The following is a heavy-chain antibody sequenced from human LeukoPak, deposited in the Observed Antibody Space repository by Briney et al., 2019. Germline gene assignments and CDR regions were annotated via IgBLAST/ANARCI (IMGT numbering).Heavy chain of an antibody. V-gene: IGHV4-61*02. CDR3: ARSLVYGDFSDY. CDR1: GSSISSGSYY. CDR2: IYTSGST. J-gene: IGHJ4*02. D-gene: IGHD4-17*01. Sequence: PSETLSLTCTVSGSSISSGSYYWSWLRQPAGKGLEWIGRIYTSGSTNYNPSLKSRVTISVDTSKIRFSLKLSSVTAADTAVYYCARSLVYGDFSDYWGQGTLVTVSS.